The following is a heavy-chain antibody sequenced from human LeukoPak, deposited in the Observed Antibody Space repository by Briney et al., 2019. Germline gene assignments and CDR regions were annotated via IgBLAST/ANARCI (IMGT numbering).Heavy chain of an antibody. Sequence: PSETLSLTCTVSGGSISSSSYYWGWIRQPPGKGLEWIGSIYYSGSTYYNPSLKSRVTISVDTSKNQFSLKLSSVTAADTAVYYCARLGSSGWLPFDYWGQGTLVTVSS. V-gene: IGHV4-39*01. CDR2: IYYSGST. J-gene: IGHJ4*02. CDR1: GGSISSSSYY. CDR3: ARLGSSGWLPFDY. D-gene: IGHD6-19*01.